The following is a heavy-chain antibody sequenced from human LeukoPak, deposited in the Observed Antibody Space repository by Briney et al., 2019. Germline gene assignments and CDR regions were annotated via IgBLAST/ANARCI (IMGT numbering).Heavy chain of an antibody. CDR2: INPSGGST. J-gene: IGHJ1*01. Sequence: ASVKVSCKASGYTFTSYYMHWVRQAPGQGLEWMGIINPSGGSTSYAQKFQGRVTMTRDTSTSTVYMELSSLRSEDTAVYYCARDCGDSSGYCAECFQHWGQGTLVTVSS. CDR1: GYTFTSYY. V-gene: IGHV1-46*01. CDR3: ARDCGDSSGYCAECFQH. D-gene: IGHD3-22*01.